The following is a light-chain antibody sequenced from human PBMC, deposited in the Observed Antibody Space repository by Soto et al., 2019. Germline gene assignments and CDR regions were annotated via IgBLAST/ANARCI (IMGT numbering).Light chain of an antibody. CDR2: EVT. CDR3: SSYANNNNILV. Sequence: QSALTRPPAASGSPGQSVTISCTGTSSDIGGYNYVSWYQQRPGKVPKVIIYEVTKRPSGVPDRFSGSKSGNTASLTVSGLQAEDEADYFCSSYANNNNILVFGTGTKVTVL. V-gene: IGLV2-8*01. J-gene: IGLJ1*01. CDR1: SSDIGGYNY.